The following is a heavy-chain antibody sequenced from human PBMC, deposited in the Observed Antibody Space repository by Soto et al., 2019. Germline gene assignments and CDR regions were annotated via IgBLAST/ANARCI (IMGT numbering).Heavy chain of an antibody. CDR2: INPSTGST. J-gene: IGHJ4*02. Sequence: ASVKVSCKASGYSFTYYYIHWVRQAPGQGFEWMGVINPSTGSTTYAQKFQGRVTMTRDTSTSTVYMELGSLRSEDTAVYYCARSPYSSGSYYPIDGWGQGTRVTVAS. CDR1: GYSFTYYY. CDR3: ARSPYSSGSYYPIDG. D-gene: IGHD3-22*01. V-gene: IGHV1-46*01.